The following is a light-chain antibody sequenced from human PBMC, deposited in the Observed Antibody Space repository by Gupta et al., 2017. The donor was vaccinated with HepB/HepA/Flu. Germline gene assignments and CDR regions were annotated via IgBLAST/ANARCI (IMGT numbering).Light chain of an antibody. CDR2: DAS. V-gene: IGKV3-11*01. Sequence: EIVLTQSPATLSVSPGERATLSCRASQSVSSYLAWYQQKPGQAPRLLIYDASNRANGSPDRFSGSGSGTDFTLTIRSREPEDFAVYYWQQRSNWWTFGQGTKVESK. J-gene: IGKJ1*01. CDR3: QQRSNWWT. CDR1: QSVSSY.